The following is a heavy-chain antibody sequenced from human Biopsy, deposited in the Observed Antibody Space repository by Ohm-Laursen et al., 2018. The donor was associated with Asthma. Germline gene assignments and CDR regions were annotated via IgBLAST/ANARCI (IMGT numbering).Heavy chain of an antibody. D-gene: IGHD3-9*01. CDR1: GYNFISFA. Sequence: SVKVSCKASGYNFISFAIHWVRQAPGQRLEWMGWVNTGNGDTKYSQKFQGRATITRDTSASTAYMELRSLRSEDAATYYCARTYYDFLTGQVKDVFGVWGQGTMVTVSS. J-gene: IGHJ3*01. CDR2: VNTGNGDT. V-gene: IGHV1-3*04. CDR3: ARTYYDFLTGQVKDVFGV.